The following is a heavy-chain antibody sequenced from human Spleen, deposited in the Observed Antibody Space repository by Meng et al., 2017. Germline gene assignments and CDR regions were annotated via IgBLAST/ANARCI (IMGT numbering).Heavy chain of an antibody. CDR3: ARDEDISAAGKLFGDY. CDR1: GYTFTGYY. Sequence: QGQLGESGAEVKKPGASVKVSCKASGYTFTGYYMHWVRQAPGQGLEWMGWINPNSGGTNYAQKFQARVTMTGDTSISTAYMELSGLRSDDTAMYYCARDEDISAAGKLFGDYWGQGTLVTVSS. V-gene: IGHV1-2*02. D-gene: IGHD6-25*01. J-gene: IGHJ4*02. CDR2: INPNSGGT.